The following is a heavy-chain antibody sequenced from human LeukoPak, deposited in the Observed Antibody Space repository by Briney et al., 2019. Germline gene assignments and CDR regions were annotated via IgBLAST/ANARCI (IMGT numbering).Heavy chain of an antibody. V-gene: IGHV3-30-3*01. D-gene: IGHD2-2*01. CDR2: ISYDGSNK. J-gene: IGHJ4*02. CDR3: ARERTAAFDY. Sequence: GGSLRLSCAASGFTFSSYAMHWVRQAPGKGLEWVAVISYDGSNKYYADSVKGRFTISRDNSKNTLYLQMNSLRAEDTAVYYCARERTAAFDYWGQGTLVTVSS. CDR1: GFTFSSYA.